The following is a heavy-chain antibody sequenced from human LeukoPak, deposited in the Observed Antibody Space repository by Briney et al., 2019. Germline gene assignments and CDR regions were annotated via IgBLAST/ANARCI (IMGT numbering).Heavy chain of an antibody. J-gene: IGHJ5*02. Sequence: SETLSLTCTVSGGSISSSNYYWGWIRQPPGKGLEWIGSIYYSGSTYYNPSLKSRVTISVDTSKNQFSLKLSSVSAADTAVYYCARRGYSSSWYLPRWFDPWGQGTLVTVSS. CDR1: GGSISSSNYY. D-gene: IGHD6-13*01. CDR3: ARRGYSSSWYLPRWFDP. CDR2: IYYSGST. V-gene: IGHV4-39*01.